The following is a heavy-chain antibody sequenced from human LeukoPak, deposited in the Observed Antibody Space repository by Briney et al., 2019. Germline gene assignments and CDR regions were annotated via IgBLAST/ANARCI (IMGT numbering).Heavy chain of an antibody. Sequence: ASVKVSCKVSGYTLTELSMHWVRQAPGKGLEWMGGFDPEGGETIYAQKFQGRVTMTEDTSTDTAYMELSSLRSEDTAVYYCATASSGIAAARFFQHWGQGTLVTVSS. J-gene: IGHJ1*01. D-gene: IGHD6-13*01. CDR2: FDPEGGET. CDR1: GYTLTELS. CDR3: ATASSGIAAARFFQH. V-gene: IGHV1-24*01.